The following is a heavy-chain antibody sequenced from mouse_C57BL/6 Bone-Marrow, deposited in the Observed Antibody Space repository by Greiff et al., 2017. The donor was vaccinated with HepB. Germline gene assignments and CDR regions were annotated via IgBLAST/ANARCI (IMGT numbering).Heavy chain of an antibody. CDR2: ISDGGSYT. V-gene: IGHV5-4*03. CDR3: ARGDYPSFAY. CDR1: GFTFSSYA. D-gene: IGHD2-4*01. J-gene: IGHJ3*01. Sequence: EVKVVESGGGLVKPGGSLKLSCAASGFTFSSYAMSWVRQTPEKRLEWVATISDGGSYTYYPDNVKGRFTISRDNAKNNLYLQMSHLKSEDTAMYYCARGDYPSFAYWGQGTLVTVSA.